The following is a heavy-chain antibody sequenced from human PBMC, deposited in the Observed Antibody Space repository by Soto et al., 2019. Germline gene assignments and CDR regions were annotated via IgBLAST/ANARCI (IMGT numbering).Heavy chain of an antibody. V-gene: IGHV4-34*01. Sequence: QVQLQQWGAGLLKPSETLSLTCAVYGGSFSGYHWSWIRQPPGKGLEWIGEINHSGSTNYNPSLKSRVTISVDTSKKQFSLKLSSVTAADTAVYYCARHYYDSSVLYYYGMDVWGQGTTVTVSS. D-gene: IGHD3-22*01. CDR2: INHSGST. J-gene: IGHJ6*02. CDR1: GGSFSGYH. CDR3: ARHYYDSSVLYYYGMDV.